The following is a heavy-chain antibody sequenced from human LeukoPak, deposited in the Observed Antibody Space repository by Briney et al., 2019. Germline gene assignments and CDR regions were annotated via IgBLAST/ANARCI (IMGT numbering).Heavy chain of an antibody. J-gene: IGHJ5*02. CDR3: ARRLTQYDCFDP. Sequence: SQTLSLTCAIAGDSVASNSVTWNWLRQYPSTRLGWLGRTYYRSTWYNDYAVSVRGRITVNPDTSKNQFSLHLNSVTPEDTAVYCCARRLTQYDCFDPWGQGILVTVSS. CDR1: GDSVASNSVT. V-gene: IGHV6-1*01. CDR2: TYYRSTWYN. D-gene: IGHD2-2*01.